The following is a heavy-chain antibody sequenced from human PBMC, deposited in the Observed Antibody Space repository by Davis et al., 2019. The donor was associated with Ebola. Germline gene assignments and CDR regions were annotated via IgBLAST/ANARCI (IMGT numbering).Heavy chain of an antibody. CDR1: GGSISSYY. Sequence: MPSETLSLTCTVSGGSISSYYWSWIRQPPGKGLEWIGYIYYSGSTNYNPSLKSRVTISVDTSKNQFSLKLRSVTAADTAVYYCSSLYYDLLTGFPNWGQGTLVTVSS. CDR2: IYYSGST. V-gene: IGHV4-59*08. CDR3: SSLYYDLLTGFPN. D-gene: IGHD3-9*01. J-gene: IGHJ4*02.